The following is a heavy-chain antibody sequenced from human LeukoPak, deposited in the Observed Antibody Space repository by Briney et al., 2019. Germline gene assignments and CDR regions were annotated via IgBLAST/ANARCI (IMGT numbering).Heavy chain of an antibody. CDR1: GFSFSSYG. V-gene: IGHV3-30*03. CDR2: ISYDGSNK. J-gene: IGHJ2*01. CDR3: TTTHSGDLGSDWYFDL. D-gene: IGHD4-17*01. Sequence: GGSLRLSCAASGFSFSSYGMHWVRQAPGKGLEWVAVISYDGSNKYYADSVKGRFTISRDNAKNSLYLQMNSLRAEDTAVYYCTTTHSGDLGSDWYFDLWGRGTLATVSS.